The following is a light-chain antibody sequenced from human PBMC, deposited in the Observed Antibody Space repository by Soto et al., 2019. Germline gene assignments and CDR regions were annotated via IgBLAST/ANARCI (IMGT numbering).Light chain of an antibody. CDR1: QSVSTS. CDR2: DAS. V-gene: IGKV3-11*01. Sequence: IVLTQSPATLYLSPGERAALSCRASQSVSTSLAWYQHKPGQAPRLIIYDASKRAPGIPARFSGSWSGTDFTLTISSPEPEDFAVYYCQVRDVWPTFGQGTKVEIK. CDR3: QVRDVWPT. J-gene: IGKJ1*01.